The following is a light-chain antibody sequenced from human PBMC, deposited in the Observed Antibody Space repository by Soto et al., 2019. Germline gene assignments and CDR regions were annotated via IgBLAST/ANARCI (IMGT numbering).Light chain of an antibody. Sequence: DIQMTQSPSSLSASVGDRVTITCQASQDISNFLSWYQQKPGKAPKLLIYDASNLETGVPSRFSGSGSGTDFTFTISSLQPEDIATYYCQQYDNLFLLTFGQGTKLEIK. J-gene: IGKJ2*01. CDR2: DAS. V-gene: IGKV1-33*01. CDR3: QQYDNLFLLT. CDR1: QDISNF.